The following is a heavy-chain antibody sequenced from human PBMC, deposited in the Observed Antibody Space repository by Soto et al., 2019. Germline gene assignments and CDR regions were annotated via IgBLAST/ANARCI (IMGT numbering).Heavy chain of an antibody. Sequence: GASVKVSCKASGYTFTSYYMHWVRQAPGQGLEWMGIINPSGGSTSYAQNFQGRVTMTRDTSTSTVYMELSSLRSEDTAVYYCARGDMYYDYVWGSYRYTEFDYWGQGTLVTVSS. CDR1: GYTFTSYY. J-gene: IGHJ4*02. V-gene: IGHV1-46*01. CDR3: ARGDMYYDYVWGSYRYTEFDY. D-gene: IGHD3-16*02. CDR2: INPSGGST.